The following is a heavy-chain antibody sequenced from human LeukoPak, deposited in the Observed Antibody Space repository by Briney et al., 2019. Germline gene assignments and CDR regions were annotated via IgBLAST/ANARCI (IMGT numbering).Heavy chain of an antibody. CDR2: IKQDGSEK. CDR1: GFTFSSYA. V-gene: IGHV3-7*01. D-gene: IGHD3-10*01. Sequence: PGGSLRLSCAASGFTFSSYAMSWVRQAPGKGLEWVANIKQDGSEKYYVDSVKGRFTISRDNAKNSLYLQMNNLRAEDTAVYYCARDKYGSGSYSWSKRLDSWGQGTLVTVSS. J-gene: IGHJ4*02. CDR3: ARDKYGSGSYSWSKRLDS.